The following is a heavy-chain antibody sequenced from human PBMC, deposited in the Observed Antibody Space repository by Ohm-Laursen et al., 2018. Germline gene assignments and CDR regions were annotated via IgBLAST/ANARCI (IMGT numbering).Heavy chain of an antibody. D-gene: IGHD6-6*01. Sequence: SLRLSCAASGFTFSSYGMHWVRQAPGKGLEWVAVISYDGSNKYYADSVKGRFTISRDNFKNTLYLQMNSLRAEDTAVYYCAKNLRIAARRDNWFDPWGQGTLVTVSS. CDR2: ISYDGSNK. J-gene: IGHJ5*02. CDR1: GFTFSSYG. CDR3: AKNLRIAARRDNWFDP. V-gene: IGHV3-30*18.